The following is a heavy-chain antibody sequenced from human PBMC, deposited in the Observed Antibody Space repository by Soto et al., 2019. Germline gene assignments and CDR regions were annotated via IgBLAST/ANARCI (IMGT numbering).Heavy chain of an antibody. J-gene: IGHJ6*02. CDR3: AKEVWSGPMDV. Sequence: QVQLVESGGGVVQPGRSLRLSCAASGFTFSSYGMHWVRQAPGKGLEWVAVISYDGSNKYYADSVKGRFTISRDNSKNTLYLLMNSLRAEDTAVYYCAKEVWSGPMDVWGQGTTVTVSS. CDR1: GFTFSSYG. D-gene: IGHD3-3*01. CDR2: ISYDGSNK. V-gene: IGHV3-30*18.